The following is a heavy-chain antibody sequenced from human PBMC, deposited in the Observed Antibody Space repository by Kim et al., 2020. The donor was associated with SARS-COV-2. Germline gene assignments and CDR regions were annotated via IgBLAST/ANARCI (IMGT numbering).Heavy chain of an antibody. Sequence: GSLRLSCAASGFTFSSYAMSWVRQAPGKGLEWVSAISGSGGSTYYADSVKGRFTISRDNSKNTLYLQMNSLRAEDTAVYYCAKEKARWGTAMVTGGYSYYYGMDVWGQGTTVTVSS. J-gene: IGHJ6*02. V-gene: IGHV3-23*01. CDR1: GFTFSSYA. D-gene: IGHD5-18*01. CDR3: AKEKARWGTAMVTGGYSYYYGMDV. CDR2: ISGSGGST.